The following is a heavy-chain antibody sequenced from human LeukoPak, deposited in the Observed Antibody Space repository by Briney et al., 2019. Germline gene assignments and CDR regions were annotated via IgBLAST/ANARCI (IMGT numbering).Heavy chain of an antibody. CDR3: ARKGYFDY. CDR2: IYYSGST. J-gene: IGHJ4*02. CDR1: GGSISSYY. Sequence: SQTLSLTCTVSGGSISSYYWSRIRQPPGKGLEWIGYIYYSGSTNYNPSLKSRVTISVNTSKNQISLKLSSVTAADTAVYYCARKGYFDYWGQGTLVTVSS. V-gene: IGHV4-59*08.